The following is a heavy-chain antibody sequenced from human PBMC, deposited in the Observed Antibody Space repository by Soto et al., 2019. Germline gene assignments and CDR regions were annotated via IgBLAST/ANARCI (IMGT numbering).Heavy chain of an antibody. CDR2: INPSGGST. Sequence: QVQLVQSGAEVKKPGASVKVSCKASGYTFTSYYMHWVRQAPGQGLEWMGIINPSGGSTSYAQKFQGRVTMTRDTSTSTVYMELSSLRSEDTAAYYCARGPLVVAATPAGYFQHWGQGTLVTVSS. D-gene: IGHD2-15*01. J-gene: IGHJ1*01. CDR1: GYTFTSYY. CDR3: ARGPLVVAATPAGYFQH. V-gene: IGHV1-46*01.